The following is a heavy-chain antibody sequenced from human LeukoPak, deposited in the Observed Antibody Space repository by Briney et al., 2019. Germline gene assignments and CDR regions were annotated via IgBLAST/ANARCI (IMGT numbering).Heavy chain of an antibody. Sequence: SETLSLTCTVSGYSISSGYYWGWIRQPPGKGLEWIGSIYHSGSTYYNPSLKSRVTISVDTSKNQFSLKLSSVTAADTAVYYSARELSYQLDYWGQGTLVTVSS. J-gene: IGHJ4*02. CDR2: IYHSGST. V-gene: IGHV4-38-2*02. CDR3: ARELSYQLDY. D-gene: IGHD1-26*01. CDR1: GYSISSGYY.